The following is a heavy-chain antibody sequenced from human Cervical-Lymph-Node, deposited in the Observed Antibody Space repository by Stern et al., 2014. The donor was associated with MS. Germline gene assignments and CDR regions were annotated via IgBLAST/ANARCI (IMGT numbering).Heavy chain of an antibody. CDR1: GYIFTDSY. J-gene: IGHJ4*01. D-gene: IGHD3-3*01. V-gene: IGHV1-2*02. CDR2: INPNSGGT. Sequence: VQLVESGAEAKAPGASLTVSCRASGYIFTDSYLHWVRQAPGQGLEWLGWINPNSGGTNYAQNVQGRVTMTRDTSISTAYMELRWLGYADTAVYYCARGSGTAYDLRGDYWGQGTLVTVSS. CDR3: ARGSGTAYDLRGDY.